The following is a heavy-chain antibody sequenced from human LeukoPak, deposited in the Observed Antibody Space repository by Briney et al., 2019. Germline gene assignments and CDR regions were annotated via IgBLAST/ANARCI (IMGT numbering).Heavy chain of an antibody. CDR3: ARALEKFGYSSSWYNWFDP. V-gene: IGHV4-39*01. Sequence: SETLSLTCTVSGGSISSSSYYWGWIRQPPGKGLEWIGSIYYSGSTYYNPSLKSRVTISVDTSKNQFSLKLSSVTAADTAVYYCARALEKFGYSSSWYNWFDPWGQGTLVTVSS. D-gene: IGHD6-13*01. J-gene: IGHJ5*02. CDR1: GGSISSSSYY. CDR2: IYYSGST.